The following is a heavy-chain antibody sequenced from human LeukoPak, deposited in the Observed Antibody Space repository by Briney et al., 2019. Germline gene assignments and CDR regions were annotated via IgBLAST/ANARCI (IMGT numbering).Heavy chain of an antibody. D-gene: IGHD3-3*01. CDR3: ARDGYDFWSVGGTDAFDI. V-gene: IGHV1-2*02. J-gene: IGHJ3*02. Sequence: ASVKVSCKASGYTFTGYYMHWVRQAPGQGLEWMGWINPNSGGTNYAQKFQGRVTMTTDTSTSTAYMELRSLRSDDTAVYYCARDGYDFWSVGGTDAFDIWGQGTMVTVSS. CDR1: GYTFTGYY. CDR2: INPNSGGT.